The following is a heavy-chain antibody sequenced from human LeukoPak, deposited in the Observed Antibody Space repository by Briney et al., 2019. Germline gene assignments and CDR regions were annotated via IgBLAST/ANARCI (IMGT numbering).Heavy chain of an antibody. CDR1: GGTFSSYA. CDR3: AHYCSGGSCPDGDDAFDI. J-gene: IGHJ3*02. D-gene: IGHD2-15*01. Sequence: SVKVSCKASGGTFSSYAISWVRQAPGQGLEWMGGIIPIFGTANYAQKFQGRVTITADKSTSTAYVELSSLRSEDTAVYYCAHYCSGGSCPDGDDAFDIWGQGTMVTVSS. V-gene: IGHV1-69*06. CDR2: IIPIFGTA.